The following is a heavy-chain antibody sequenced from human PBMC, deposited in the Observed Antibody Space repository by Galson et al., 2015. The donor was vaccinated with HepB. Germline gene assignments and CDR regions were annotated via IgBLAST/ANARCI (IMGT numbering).Heavy chain of an antibody. CDR1: GYIFSSYA. V-gene: IGHV3-23*01. Sequence: SVRVSCAASGYIFSSYAMNWVRQAPGQGLEWVSVVSGPGGSTYYADSVKGRFTISRDNSKDTLYLQINSLRAEDTAVYYCATLPSLGAPAHRFFDHWGQGIPVTVSS. D-gene: IGHD1-26*01. CDR2: VSGPGGST. CDR3: ATLPSLGAPAHRFFDH. J-gene: IGHJ4*02.